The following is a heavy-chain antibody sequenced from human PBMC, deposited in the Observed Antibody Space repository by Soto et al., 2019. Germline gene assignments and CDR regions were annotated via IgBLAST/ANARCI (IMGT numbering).Heavy chain of an antibody. CDR3: ARATGTLRSRNCDY. D-gene: IGHD1-1*01. CDR2: IYHTGST. Sequence: PSESMYLTCSVSGGSICTVGHYWTWIRQPPGKGLEWIGSIYHTGSTYYSKSLRSRLTMSVDTSKSQFSLRLSSVTAADTAVYYCARATGTLRSRNCDYWGQGSLVTVSS. J-gene: IGHJ4*02. CDR1: GGSICTVGHY. V-gene: IGHV4-31*03.